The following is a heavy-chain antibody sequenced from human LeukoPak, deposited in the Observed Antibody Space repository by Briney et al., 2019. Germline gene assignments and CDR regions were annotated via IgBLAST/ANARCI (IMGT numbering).Heavy chain of an antibody. CDR1: GFTFSSNA. V-gene: IGHV3-30*01. J-gene: IGHJ4*02. CDR3: ARDWGTSSGTYFDY. CDR2: ISSDGSKK. Sequence: GGSLKLSCAASGFTFSSNAMHWVRQAPGKGLEWVTVISSDGSKKYYAESVKGRFTISRDNSENTLFLQMNSLRGEDTAVYYCARDWGTSSGTYFDYWGQGTLVTVSS. D-gene: IGHD6-6*01.